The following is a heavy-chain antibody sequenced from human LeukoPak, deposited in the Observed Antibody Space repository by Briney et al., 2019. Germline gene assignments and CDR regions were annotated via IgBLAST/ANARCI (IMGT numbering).Heavy chain of an antibody. V-gene: IGHV3-23*01. Sequence: PGGPLRLYSAASGFTFSSYAMSWVRQAPGKGLEWVSAISGSGGSTYYADSVKGRFTISRDNSKNTLYLQMNSLRAEDTAVYYCAKDQPMVRGVTNWFDPWGQGTLVTVSS. D-gene: IGHD3-10*01. J-gene: IGHJ5*02. CDR1: GFTFSSYA. CDR2: ISGSGGST. CDR3: AKDQPMVRGVTNWFDP.